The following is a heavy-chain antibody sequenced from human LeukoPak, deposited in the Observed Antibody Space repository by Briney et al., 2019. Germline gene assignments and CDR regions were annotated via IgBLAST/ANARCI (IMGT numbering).Heavy chain of an antibody. V-gene: IGHV4-4*08. CDR2: IYTSGST. CDR1: GGSFSGYY. CDR3: ARKAKKGYYFDY. J-gene: IGHJ4*02. Sequence: PSETLSLTCAVYGGSFSGYYWSWIRQPPGKGLEWIGRIYTSGSTNYNPSLKSRVTISVDTSKNQFSLKLSSVTAADTAVYYCARKAKKGYYFDYWGQGTLVTVSS.